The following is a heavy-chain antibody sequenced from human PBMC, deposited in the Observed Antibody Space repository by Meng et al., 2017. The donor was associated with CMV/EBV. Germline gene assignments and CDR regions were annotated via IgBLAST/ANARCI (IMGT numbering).Heavy chain of an antibody. Sequence: SEPLSLTCTVSGGSISSSSSYWGWIRQPPGKGLEWIGSIYYSGSTYYNPSLKSRVTISVDTSKNKFSLKLSSVTAAETAVYYCARPSPIVVVPAGGGWFDPWGQGTLVTVSS. D-gene: IGHD2-2*01. J-gene: IGHJ5*02. CDR1: GGSISSSSSY. V-gene: IGHV4-39*01. CDR2: IYYSGST. CDR3: ARPSPIVVVPAGGGWFDP.